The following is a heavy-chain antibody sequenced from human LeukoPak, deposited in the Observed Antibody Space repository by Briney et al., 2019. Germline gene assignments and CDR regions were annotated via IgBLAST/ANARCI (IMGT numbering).Heavy chain of an antibody. CDR1: GYTFTSYG. J-gene: IGHJ5*02. V-gene: IGHV1-18*01. Sequence: ASVKVSCKASGYTFTSYGISWVRQAPGQGLEWMGWISAYNGNTNYAQKLQGRVTMTTDTSASTAYMELSSLRSEDTAVYYCARTGGVIVVVPADAYWFDPWGQGTLVTVSS. CDR2: ISAYNGNT. CDR3: ARTGGVIVVVPADAYWFDP. D-gene: IGHD2-2*01.